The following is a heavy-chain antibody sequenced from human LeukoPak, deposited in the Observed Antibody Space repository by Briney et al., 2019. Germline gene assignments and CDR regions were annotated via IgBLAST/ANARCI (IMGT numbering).Heavy chain of an antibody. CDR2: IYYSGST. V-gene: IGHV4-59*01. CDR1: GGSISSYY. D-gene: IGHD3-16*01. Sequence: SETLSLTCTVSGGSISSYYWSWIRQPPGKGLEWIGYIYYSGSTNYNPSLKSRVTISVDTSKNQFSLKLGSVTAADTAVYYCARHYYDYVWGSYTPFDYWGQGTLVTVSS. CDR3: ARHYYDYVWGSYTPFDY. J-gene: IGHJ4*02.